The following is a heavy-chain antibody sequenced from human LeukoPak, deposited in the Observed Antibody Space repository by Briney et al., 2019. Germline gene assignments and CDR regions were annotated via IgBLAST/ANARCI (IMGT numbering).Heavy chain of an antibody. J-gene: IGHJ4*02. Sequence: SQTLSLTCTVSGGSISSGGYYWSWIRQHPGKGLEWIGYIYYSGSTYYNPSLKSRATISVDTSKNQFSLKLSSVTAADTAVYYCARTWASLTVNAFYYFDYWGQGTLVTVSS. CDR1: GGSISSGGYY. CDR3: ARTWASLTVNAFYYFDY. D-gene: IGHD4-11*01. CDR2: IYYSGST. V-gene: IGHV4-31*03.